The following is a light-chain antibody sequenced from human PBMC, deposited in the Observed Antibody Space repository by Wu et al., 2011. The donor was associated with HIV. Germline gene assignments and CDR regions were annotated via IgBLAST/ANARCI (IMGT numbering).Light chain of an antibody. J-gene: IGKJ1*01. Sequence: ATLSCRASQSVSSGYLAWYQQKPGQAPRLLIYGTSSRATGIPDRFSGSGSDTDFTLTISRLEPEDFAVYYCQQYGSSPGTFGQGTKVEMK. CDR3: QQYGSSPGT. V-gene: IGKV3-20*01. CDR1: QSVSSGY. CDR2: GTS.